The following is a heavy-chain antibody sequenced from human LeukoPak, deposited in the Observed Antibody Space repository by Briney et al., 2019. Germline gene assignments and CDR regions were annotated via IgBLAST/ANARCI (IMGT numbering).Heavy chain of an antibody. CDR3: TRGVGGKWSYFDL. CDR2: ISYDAKNT. Sequence: GGSLRLSCVASGFTFSTYAMHWVRQAPGRGLERVAIISYDAKNTFYADSVKGRFTFSRDNSKSTLFLQLNSLGLEDSGLYYCTRGVGGKWSYFDLWGQGTLVTVSP. J-gene: IGHJ4*02. V-gene: IGHV3-30*01. D-gene: IGHD2-15*01. CDR1: GFTFSTYA.